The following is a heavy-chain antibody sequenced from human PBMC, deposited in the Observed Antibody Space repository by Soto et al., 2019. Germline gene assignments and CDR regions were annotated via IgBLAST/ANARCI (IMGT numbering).Heavy chain of an antibody. D-gene: IGHD5-18*01. Sequence: GASVKVSCKASGYTFTSYGISWVRQAPGQGLEWMGWISAYNGNTNYAQKLQGRVTMTTDTSTSTAYMELRSLRSDDTAVYYCARGGYSYGSGPAITPIPGPIIDYWGQGTLVTVSS. CDR3: ARGGYSYGSGPAITPIPGPIIDY. CDR1: GYTFTSYG. CDR2: ISAYNGNT. J-gene: IGHJ4*02. V-gene: IGHV1-18*01.